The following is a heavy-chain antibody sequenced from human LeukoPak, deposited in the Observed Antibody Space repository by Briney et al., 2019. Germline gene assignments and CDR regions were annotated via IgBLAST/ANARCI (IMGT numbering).Heavy chain of an antibody. CDR2: IYYSGST. D-gene: IGHD6-13*01. Sequence: PSETLSLTCTVSGGSISSGGYYWSWIRQPPGKGLEWIGYIYYSGSTYYNPSLKSRVTISVDTSKNQFSLKLGSVTAADTAVYYCARGDSSSWYGFDPWGQGTLVTVSS. J-gene: IGHJ5*02. CDR3: ARGDSSSWYGFDP. CDR1: GGSISSGGYY. V-gene: IGHV4-30-4*01.